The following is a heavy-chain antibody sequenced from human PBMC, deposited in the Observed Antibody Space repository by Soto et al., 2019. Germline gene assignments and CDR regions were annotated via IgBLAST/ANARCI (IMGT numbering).Heavy chain of an antibody. CDR2: INPGGGST. J-gene: IGHJ4*02. Sequence: QVQLVQSGAEVKKPGASLKVSCKASGYTFIRYYMNWVRQAPGQGLEWMGIINPGGGSTRYAERFQGRMTVTSDNSTSTFYMELSGLTSHDTALYYCAREKGMPAAAYFDHWGQGTLVTVSS. CDR1: GYTFIRYY. CDR3: AREKGMPAAAYFDH. V-gene: IGHV1-46*01. D-gene: IGHD6-25*01.